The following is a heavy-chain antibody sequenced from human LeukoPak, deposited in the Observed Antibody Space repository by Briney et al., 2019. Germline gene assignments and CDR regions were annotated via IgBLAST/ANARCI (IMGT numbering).Heavy chain of an antibody. CDR1: GGSISSGDYY. CDR3: ARTTYYYDSSGYYPLPFDY. D-gene: IGHD3-22*01. V-gene: IGHV4-30-4*08. J-gene: IGHJ4*02. CDR2: IYYSGST. Sequence: PSQTLSLTCTVSGGSISSGDYYWSWIRQPPGKGLERIGYIYYSGSTYYNPSLKSRVTISVDTSKNQFSLKLSSVTAADTAVYYCARTTYYYDSSGYYPLPFDYWGQGTLVTVSS.